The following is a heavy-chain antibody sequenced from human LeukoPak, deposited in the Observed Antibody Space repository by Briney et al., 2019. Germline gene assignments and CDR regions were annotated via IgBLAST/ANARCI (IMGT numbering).Heavy chain of an antibody. Sequence: SGPTLVNPTQTLTLTCTFSGFSLSTSGVGVGWIRQPPGKALEWLALIYWNDDKRYSPSLKSRLTITKDTSKNQVVLTMTNMDPVDTATYYCAHSTPAPPLRQLVRGRYFDYWGQGTLVTVSS. CDR3: AHSTPAPPLRQLVRGRYFDY. D-gene: IGHD6-13*01. CDR1: GFSLSTSGVG. J-gene: IGHJ4*02. CDR2: IYWNDDK. V-gene: IGHV2-5*01.